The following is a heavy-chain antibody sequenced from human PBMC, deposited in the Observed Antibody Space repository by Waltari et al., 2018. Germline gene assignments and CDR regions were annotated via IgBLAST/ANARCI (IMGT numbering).Heavy chain of an antibody. CDR1: GFTFSNAW. CDR3: ASAVAGAKTYYYYYMDV. Sequence: VQLVESGGGLVKPGGSLRLSCAASGFTFSNAWMSWVRQAPGKGLEWMGGIIPIFGTANYAQKFQGRVTITTDESTSTAYMELSSLRSEDTAVYYCASAVAGAKTYYYYYMDVWGKGTTVIVSS. D-gene: IGHD6-19*01. CDR2: IIPIFGTA. V-gene: IGHV1-69*01. J-gene: IGHJ6*03.